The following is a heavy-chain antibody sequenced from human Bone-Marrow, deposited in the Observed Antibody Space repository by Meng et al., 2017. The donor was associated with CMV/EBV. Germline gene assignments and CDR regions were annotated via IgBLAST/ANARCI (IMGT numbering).Heavy chain of an antibody. Sequence: GESLKISCAASGFTFSSYAMHWVRQAPGKGLEYVPAISSNGGSTYYADSVKGRFTISRDNSKNTLYLQMGSLRAEDMAVYYCASSGSSLSRGGMDVWGQGTTVTVSS. CDR1: GFTFSSYA. CDR2: ISSNGGST. D-gene: IGHD1-26*01. V-gene: IGHV3-64*02. J-gene: IGHJ6*02. CDR3: ASSGSSLSRGGMDV.